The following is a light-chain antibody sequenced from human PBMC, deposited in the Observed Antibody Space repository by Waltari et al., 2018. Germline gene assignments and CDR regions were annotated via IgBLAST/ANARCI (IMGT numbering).Light chain of an antibody. Sequence: DIQMTQSPSTLSASAGDRVTITCRASQSISSWLAWYQQKPGKAPKHLIYKASSLESGVPSRFSGSGSGTEFTLTISSLQPDDFATYYCQQYNSYPWTFGQGTKVEIK. CDR3: QQYNSYPWT. CDR1: QSISSW. CDR2: KAS. V-gene: IGKV1-5*03. J-gene: IGKJ1*01.